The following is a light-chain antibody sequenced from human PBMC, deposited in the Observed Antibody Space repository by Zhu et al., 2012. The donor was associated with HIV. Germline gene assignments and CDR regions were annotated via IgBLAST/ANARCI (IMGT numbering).Light chain of an antibody. Sequence: EIVLTQSPATLSLSPGERATLSCRASQSVSIYLAWYQQKPGQAPRLLIYGASTRATGIPARFSGSGSGTEFTLTISSLQSEDFAVYYCQQYNNWLSFGGGTKVEIK. J-gene: IGKJ4*01. V-gene: IGKV3-15*01. CDR2: GAS. CDR1: QSVSIY. CDR3: QQYNNWLS.